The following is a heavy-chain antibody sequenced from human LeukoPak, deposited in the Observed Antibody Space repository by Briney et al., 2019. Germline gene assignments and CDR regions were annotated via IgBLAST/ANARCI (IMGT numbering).Heavy chain of an antibody. CDR2: TQSGGST. Sequence: GGSLRLSCAASGFTVTSSYMSWVRLAPGKGLEWVSVTQSGGSTHYADSVKGRFFVSRDNSKNTLYLQMSSLRAEDTAVYYCARGSGSDWGQGTLVTVSS. D-gene: IGHD7-27*01. CDR1: GFTVTSSY. V-gene: IGHV3-53*01. CDR3: ARGSGSD. J-gene: IGHJ4*02.